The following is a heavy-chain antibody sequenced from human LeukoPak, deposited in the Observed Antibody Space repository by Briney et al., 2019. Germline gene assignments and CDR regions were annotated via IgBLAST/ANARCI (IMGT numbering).Heavy chain of an antibody. CDR3: AREGYYYDSSGYYYPWVY. Sequence: SETLSLTCTVSGGSISSGSYYWRWIRQPAGKGLEWIGRIYTSGSTNYNPSLKSRVTISVDTSKNQFSLKLSSVTAADTAVYYCAREGYYYDSSGYYYPWVYWGQGTLVTVSS. CDR2: IYTSGST. D-gene: IGHD3-22*01. J-gene: IGHJ4*02. CDR1: GGSISSGSYY. V-gene: IGHV4-61*02.